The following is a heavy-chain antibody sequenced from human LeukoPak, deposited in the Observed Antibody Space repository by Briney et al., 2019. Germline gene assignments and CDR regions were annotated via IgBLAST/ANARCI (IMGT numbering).Heavy chain of an antibody. V-gene: IGHV1-46*03. CDR1: GYTVTNYY. J-gene: IGHJ4*02. Sequence: ASVKVSCKASGYTVTNYYIHWVRQAPGQGLEWMGIINPSVGGTTYARKFQGRVTMTRDTSTSTVYMELSSLRSEDTAVYYCARHGSGRYYPAEGRVDYWGQGALVTVSS. CDR2: INPSVGGT. CDR3: ARHGSGRYYPAEGRVDY. D-gene: IGHD3-10*01.